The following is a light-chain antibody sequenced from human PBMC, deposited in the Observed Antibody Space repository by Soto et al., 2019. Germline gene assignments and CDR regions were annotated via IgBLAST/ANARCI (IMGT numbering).Light chain of an antibody. Sequence: EILFAQFPGPLFFFPRERATLSRRASQSVSSYLAWCPQKPGQAPQLPIYGASSRATGIPARFSGSGSGTEFTLTISSLQSEDFAVYYCQQYGSSSWTFGQGTKVDIK. J-gene: IGKJ1*01. CDR2: GAS. V-gene: IGKV3-15*01. CDR3: QQYGSSSWT. CDR1: QSVSSY.